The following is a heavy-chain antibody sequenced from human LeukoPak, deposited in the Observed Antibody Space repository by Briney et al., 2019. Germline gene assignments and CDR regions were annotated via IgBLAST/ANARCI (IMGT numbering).Heavy chain of an antibody. CDR1: GFTFSSYA. J-gene: IGHJ4*02. Sequence: GGALRLSCAASGFTFSSYAMSWVRQAPGKGLEGVSAISGSGGSTYYADSVKGRFTISRDNSKNTLYLQMNSLRAEDTAVYYCAKAIGSYLVSYYFDCWGQGTLVTVSS. CDR3: AKAIGSYLVSYYFDC. V-gene: IGHV3-23*01. CDR2: ISGSGGST. D-gene: IGHD1-26*01.